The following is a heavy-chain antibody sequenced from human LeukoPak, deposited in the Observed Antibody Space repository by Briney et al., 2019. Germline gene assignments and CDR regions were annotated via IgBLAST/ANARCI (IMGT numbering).Heavy chain of an antibody. CDR2: IYYSGST. CDR3: ARGAAVAGTYYYYYYYMDV. V-gene: IGHV4-38-2*02. CDR1: GYSISSGYY. Sequence: SETLSLTRTVSGYSISSGYYWGWIRQPPGKGLEWIGNIYYSGSTYYNPSLKSRVTISVDTSKNQFSLKLSSVTAADTAVYYCARGAAVAGTYYYYYYYMDVWGKGTTVTVSS. J-gene: IGHJ6*03. D-gene: IGHD6-19*01.